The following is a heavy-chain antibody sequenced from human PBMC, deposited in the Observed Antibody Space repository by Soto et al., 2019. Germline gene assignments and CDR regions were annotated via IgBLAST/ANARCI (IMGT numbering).Heavy chain of an antibody. CDR1: GYTFTSYY. CDR3: ASSPGDDSNYYYYYMDV. D-gene: IGHD3-10*01. V-gene: IGHV1-46*01. J-gene: IGHJ6*03. CDR2: INPSGGST. Sequence: ASVKVSCKASGYTFTSYYMHWVRQAPGQGLEWMGLINPSGGSTSYAQKFQGRVTMTRDTSTSTVYMELSSLRSEDTAVYYCASSPGDDSNYYYYYMDVWGKGTTVTVSS.